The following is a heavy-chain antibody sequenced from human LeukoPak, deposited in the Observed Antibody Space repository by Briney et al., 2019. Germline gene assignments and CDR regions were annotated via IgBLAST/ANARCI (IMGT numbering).Heavy chain of an antibody. CDR1: RFTFGDYA. CDR3: ARVYPLRVPAAMDC. D-gene: IGHD2-2*01. V-gene: IGHV3-9*01. Sequence: GGSLRLSCAASRFTFGDYAMSWVRQAPGKGLEWVSRINWDSGGIGYADSVKGRFTISRDNAKNSLYLQMNSLRAEDTAVYYCARVYPLRVPAAMDCWGQGTLVTVSS. J-gene: IGHJ4*02. CDR2: INWDSGGI.